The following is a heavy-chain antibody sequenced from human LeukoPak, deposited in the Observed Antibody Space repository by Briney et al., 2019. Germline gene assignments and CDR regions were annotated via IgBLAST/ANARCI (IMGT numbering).Heavy chain of an antibody. CDR2: IIPIFGTA. J-gene: IGHJ4*02. CDR3: AKDSKGSYYSPYFDY. D-gene: IGHD1-26*01. CDR1: GGTFSSYA. Sequence: SVKVSCKASGGTFSSYAISWVRQAPGQGLEWMGGIIPIFGTANYAQKFQGRVTITADESTSTAYMELSSLRSEDTAVYYCAKDSKGSYYSPYFDYWGQGTLVTVSS. V-gene: IGHV1-69*13.